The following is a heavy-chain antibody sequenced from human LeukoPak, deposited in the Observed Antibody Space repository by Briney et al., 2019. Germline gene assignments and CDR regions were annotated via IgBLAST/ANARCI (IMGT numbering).Heavy chain of an antibody. V-gene: IGHV3-30-3*01. CDR3: ARGGYYYGSGSYVGN. J-gene: IGHJ4*02. D-gene: IGHD3-10*01. Sequence: PRGSLRLSCAASGFTVSSNYMSWVRRAPGKGLEWVAVISYDGSNKYYADSVKGRFTISRDNSKNTLYLQMNSLRAEDTAVFYCARGGYYYGSGSYVGNWGQGTLVTVSS. CDR1: GFTVSSNY. CDR2: ISYDGSNK.